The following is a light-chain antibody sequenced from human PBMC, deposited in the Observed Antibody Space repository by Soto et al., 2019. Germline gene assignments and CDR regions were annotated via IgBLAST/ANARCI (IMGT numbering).Light chain of an antibody. Sequence: EVVLTQSPGTLSLSPGERATLSCRASQNIRGNELAWYQQKPGQAPRLLIYRGSSRATGIPDRFSGRGSGTDFTLTTSRLEPEDFAVDYCQDYGTSAPWTFGQGTKVEIK. J-gene: IGKJ1*01. CDR1: QNIRGNE. CDR2: RGS. CDR3: QDYGTSAPWT. V-gene: IGKV3-20*01.